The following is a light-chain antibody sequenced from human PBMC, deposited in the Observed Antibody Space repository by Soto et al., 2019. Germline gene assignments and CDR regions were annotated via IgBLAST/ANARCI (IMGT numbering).Light chain of an antibody. V-gene: IGKV3-15*01. J-gene: IGKJ1*01. Sequence: EIVMTQSPATLSVSPGERATLSCRASQSVSSNLAWYQQKPGQAPRLLIYGASTRATGVPTRFSGSGSGTEFTLTVSSLQSEDFAVYYCQQYHNSWTSGHGTKVDIK. CDR2: GAS. CDR1: QSVSSN. CDR3: QQYHNSWT.